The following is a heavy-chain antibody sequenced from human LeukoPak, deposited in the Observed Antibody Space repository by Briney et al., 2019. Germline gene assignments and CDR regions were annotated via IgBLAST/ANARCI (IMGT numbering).Heavy chain of an antibody. J-gene: IGHJ2*01. CDR2: IHYSGST. V-gene: IGHV4-59*08. CDR3: ARTGYGDHFNL. CDR1: GGXMSSNY. Sequence: PSETLSLTCTVSGGXMSSNYCSWIRQPPGKGLEFIGYIHYSGSTNYNPSLKSRVTISVDTSKNHFSLKLSSVTAADTAVYYCARTGYGDHFNLWGRGTLVTVSS. D-gene: IGHD4-17*01.